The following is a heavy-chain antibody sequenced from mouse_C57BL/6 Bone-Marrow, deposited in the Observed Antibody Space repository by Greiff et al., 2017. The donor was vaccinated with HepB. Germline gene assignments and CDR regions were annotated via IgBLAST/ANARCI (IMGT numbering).Heavy chain of an antibody. Sequence: LVESGAELARPGASVKLSCKASGYTFTSYGISWVKQRTGQGLEWIGEIYPRSGNTYYNEKFKGKATLTADKSSSTAYMELRSLTSEDSAVYFCARRGYYGSSQDYYAMDYWGQGTSVTVSS. CDR3: ARRGYYGSSQDYYAMDY. CDR1: GYTFTSYG. J-gene: IGHJ4*01. D-gene: IGHD1-1*01. V-gene: IGHV1-81*01. CDR2: IYPRSGNT.